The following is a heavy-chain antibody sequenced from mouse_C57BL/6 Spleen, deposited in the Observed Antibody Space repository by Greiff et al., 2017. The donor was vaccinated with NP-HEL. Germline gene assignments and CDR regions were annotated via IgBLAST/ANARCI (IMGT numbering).Heavy chain of an antibody. D-gene: IGHD1-1*01. CDR2: ISYSGST. J-gene: IGHJ1*03. CDR1: GYSITSDY. V-gene: IGHV3-8*01. Sequence: VHVKQSGPGLAKPSQTLSLTCSVTGYSITSDYWNWIRKFPGNKLEYMGYISYSGSTYYNPSLKSRISITRDTSKNQYYLQLNSVTTEDTATYYFARTITTVVEWYFDVWGTGTTVTVSS. CDR3: ARTITTVVEWYFDV.